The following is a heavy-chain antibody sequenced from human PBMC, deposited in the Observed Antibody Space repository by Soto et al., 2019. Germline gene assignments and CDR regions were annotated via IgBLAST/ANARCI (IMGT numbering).Heavy chain of an antibody. D-gene: IGHD6-6*01. CDR1: GFTVSSNY. CDR3: ARATYSSSSPYMDV. V-gene: IGHV3-66*01. Sequence: PGGSLRLSCAASGFTVSSNYMSWVRQAPGKGLEWVSFIYSGGSTYYADSVKGRFTISRDSSKNTLYLQMSSLSAEDTAVYYCARATYSSSSPYMDVWGKGTTVTVSS. J-gene: IGHJ6*03. CDR2: IYSGGST.